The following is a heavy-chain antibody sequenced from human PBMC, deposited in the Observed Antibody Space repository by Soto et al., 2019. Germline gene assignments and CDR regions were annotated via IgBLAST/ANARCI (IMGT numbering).Heavy chain of an antibody. CDR2: IYWDDDK. D-gene: IGHD3-10*01. Sequence: QITLTESGPTLVKPTQTLTLTCTFSGFSLSTSGVGVGWIRQPPGKALEWLALIYWDDDKRYRPSLKSRLTINKDTFKNQVVHTMTNMDPVDTATYYCVHRRGVRGVISSDYWGQGTLVTVST. J-gene: IGHJ4*02. CDR1: GFSLSTSGVG. V-gene: IGHV2-5*02. CDR3: VHRRGVRGVISSDY.